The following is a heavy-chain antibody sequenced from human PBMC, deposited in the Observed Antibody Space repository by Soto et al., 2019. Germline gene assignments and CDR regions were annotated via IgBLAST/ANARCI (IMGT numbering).Heavy chain of an antibody. J-gene: IGHJ5*02. D-gene: IGHD6-13*01. CDR2: IYYSGST. CDR3: VRDVPAAGTDWFDP. Sequence: PSETLSLTCTVSGGSISSSSHFWGWIRQPPGKGLEWIGDIYYSGSTHYNPSLKSRVTISLDTSKNQFSLILASVTAADTAVYYCVRDVPAAGTDWFDPWCQGTLVTVSS. V-gene: IGHV4-39*07. CDR1: GGSISSSSHF.